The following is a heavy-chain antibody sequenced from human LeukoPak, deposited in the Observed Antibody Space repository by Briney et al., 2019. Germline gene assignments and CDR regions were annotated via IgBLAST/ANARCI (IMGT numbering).Heavy chain of an antibody. CDR1: GFTFSSYE. CDR2: ISGSGGST. D-gene: IGHD3-10*01. J-gene: IGHJ4*02. V-gene: IGHV3-23*01. Sequence: QPGGSLRLSCAASGFTFSSYEMNWVRQAPGKGLEWVSAISGSGGSTYYADSVKGRFTISRDNSKNTLYLQMNSLRAEDTAVYYCAKDSLLWFGELLLSGFDYWGQGTLVTVSS. CDR3: AKDSLLWFGELLLSGFDY.